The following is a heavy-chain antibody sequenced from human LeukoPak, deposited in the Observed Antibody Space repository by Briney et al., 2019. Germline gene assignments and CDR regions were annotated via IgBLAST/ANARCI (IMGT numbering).Heavy chain of an antibody. CDR3: ASGAQSDY. CDR1: GFTFSTYE. Sequence: GGSLRLSRAASGFTFSTYEMNWVRQAPGKGLEWVSSINNSGNTIYYADSVKGRFTISRDNSKNSLYLQMNSLRAEDTAVYYCASGAQSDYWGQGTLVTVSS. D-gene: IGHD1-26*01. V-gene: IGHV3-48*03. CDR2: INNSGNTI. J-gene: IGHJ4*02.